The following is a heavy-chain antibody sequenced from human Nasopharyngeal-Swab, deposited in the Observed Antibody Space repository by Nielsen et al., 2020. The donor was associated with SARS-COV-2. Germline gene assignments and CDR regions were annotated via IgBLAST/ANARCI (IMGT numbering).Heavy chain of an antibody. CDR3: AREGDILTGYYDAFDI. CDR1: GFTFSSYG. J-gene: IGHJ3*02. D-gene: IGHD3-9*01. Sequence: GESLKISCAASGFTFSSYGMHWVRQAPGKGVEWVAVIWYDGSNKYYADSVKGRFTISRDNSKNTLYLQMNSLRAEDTAVYYCAREGDILTGYYDAFDIWGQGTMVTVSS. V-gene: IGHV3-33*01. CDR2: IWYDGSNK.